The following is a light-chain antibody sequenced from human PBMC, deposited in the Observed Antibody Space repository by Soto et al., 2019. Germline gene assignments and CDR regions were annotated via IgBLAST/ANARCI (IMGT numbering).Light chain of an antibody. CDR2: GND. J-gene: IGLJ3*02. CDR3: QSYDSSLSWV. V-gene: IGLV1-40*01. CDR1: SSNIGARYD. Sequence: QSVLTQPPSVSGAPGQTVTISCTGSSSNIGARYDVHWYQQLPGTAPKLLIYGNDNRPSGVPDRFSGSKSGTSASLAITGLRAEDEADYYCQSYDSSLSWVFGGGTKVTVL.